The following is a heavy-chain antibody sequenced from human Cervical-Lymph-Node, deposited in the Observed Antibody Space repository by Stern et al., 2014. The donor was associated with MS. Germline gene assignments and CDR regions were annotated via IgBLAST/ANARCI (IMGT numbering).Heavy chain of an antibody. J-gene: IGHJ4*02. Sequence: QVQLQDSGPGLVKPSETLSLTCTVSGGSISSYYWSWIRQPPGKGLEWIGYIYYSGSTNYNPSLKSRVTISVDTSKNQFSLKLSSVTAADTAVYYCARGYGGNPIDYWGQGTLVTVSS. D-gene: IGHD4-23*01. CDR2: IYYSGST. CDR1: GGSISSYY. CDR3: ARGYGGNPIDY. V-gene: IGHV4-59*01.